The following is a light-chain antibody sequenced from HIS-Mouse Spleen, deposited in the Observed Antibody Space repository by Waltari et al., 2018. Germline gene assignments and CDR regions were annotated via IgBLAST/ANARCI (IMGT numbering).Light chain of an antibody. CDR1: SSDVGGYNY. CDR3: SSYTSSSTLYV. V-gene: IGLV2-14*03. CDR2: DVG. J-gene: IGLJ1*01. Sequence: QSALTQPASVSGSPGQSITISCTGTSSDVGGYNYVSWYQQHPGKAPKSVIYDVGFRPSGVSNRFSGSKSANTASLTISGLQAEDEADYYCSSYTSSSTLYVFGTGTKVTVL.